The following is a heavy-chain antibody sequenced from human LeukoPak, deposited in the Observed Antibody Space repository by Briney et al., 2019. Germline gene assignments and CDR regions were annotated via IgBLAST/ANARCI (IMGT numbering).Heavy chain of an antibody. CDR3: AKVGSTVTAYYYYYMDV. V-gene: IGHV3-23*01. D-gene: IGHD4-11*01. Sequence: PGGSLRLSCAASGFTFNNYAMSWVRQAPGKGLEWVSSISGSVGNTYYADSVKGRFTISRDTSQTTLYLQMNSPTAEDTAVYYCAKVGSTVTAYYYYYMDVWGKGTTVTVS. J-gene: IGHJ6*03. CDR2: ISGSVGNT. CDR1: GFTFNNYA.